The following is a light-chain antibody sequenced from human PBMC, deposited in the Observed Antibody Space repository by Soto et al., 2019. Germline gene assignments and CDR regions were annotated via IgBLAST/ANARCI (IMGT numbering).Light chain of an antibody. CDR2: DAS. J-gene: IGKJ1*01. CDR1: QSINRW. V-gene: IGKV1-5*01. Sequence: IQMTQSPSTLSASIGDTVTITCRASQSINRWLAWYQQKPGEAPKLLIYDASSLESGVPSTFSGTGSGTEFTLIISSLQPEDFATYCQQYVSYWTFGQGTKVEIK. CDR3: QQYVSYWT.